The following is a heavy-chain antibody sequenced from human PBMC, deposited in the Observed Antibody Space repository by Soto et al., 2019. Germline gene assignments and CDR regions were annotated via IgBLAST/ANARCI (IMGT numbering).Heavy chain of an antibody. D-gene: IGHD2-15*01. CDR1: GGSISSGGYY. CDR2: IYYSGST. Sequence: QVQLQESGPGLVKPSQTLSLTCTVSGGSISSGGYYWSWIRQHPGNGLEWIGYIYYSGSTYYNPSRKSRVTISVDTSKKQFSLKLSSVTAADTAVYYCARGSVVAATLFDYWVQGTLVTVSS. CDR3: ARGSVVAATLFDY. J-gene: IGHJ4*02. V-gene: IGHV4-31*03.